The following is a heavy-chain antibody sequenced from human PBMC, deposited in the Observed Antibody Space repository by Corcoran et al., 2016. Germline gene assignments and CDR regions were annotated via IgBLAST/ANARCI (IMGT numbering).Heavy chain of an antibody. D-gene: IGHD3-10*01. V-gene: IGHV3-7*01. Sequence: EVQLVESGGGLVQPGGSLRLSCAASGFTFSSYWMSRVRQAPGKGLEWVANIKQDGSEKYYVDSVKGRFTISRDNAKNSLYLQMNSLRAEDTAVYYCATLLWFGDHDYWGQGTLVTVSS. CDR2: IKQDGSEK. CDR3: ATLLWFGDHDY. J-gene: IGHJ4*02. CDR1: GFTFSSYW.